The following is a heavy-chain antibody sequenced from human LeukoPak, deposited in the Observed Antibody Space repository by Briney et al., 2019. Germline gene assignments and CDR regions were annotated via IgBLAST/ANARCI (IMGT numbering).Heavy chain of an antibody. Sequence: GASVKVSCKASGYTFSSYAMSWVRQAPGQGLEWMGRIIPIFGTANYAQKFQGRVTITTDTSISTAYMELSSLRSDDTAVYYCARDLYHRRDGYNHGYYYYMDVWGKGTTVTVSS. D-gene: IGHD5-24*01. CDR3: ARDLYHRRDGYNHGYYYYMDV. J-gene: IGHJ6*03. V-gene: IGHV1-69*05. CDR2: IIPIFGTA. CDR1: GYTFSSYA.